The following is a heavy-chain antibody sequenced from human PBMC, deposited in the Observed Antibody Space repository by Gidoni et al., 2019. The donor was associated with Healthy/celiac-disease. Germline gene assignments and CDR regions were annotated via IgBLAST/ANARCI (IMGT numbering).Heavy chain of an antibody. CDR1: GFTFSSYG. J-gene: IGHJ6*02. Sequence: QVQLVESGGGVVQPGRSLRLYCEASGFTFSSYGMHWVRQAPGKGLEWVAVIAYDGSNKYYADSVKGRFTISRDNSKNTLYLQMNSLRAEDTAVYYCAKGMRQWLVWRDGMDVWGQGTTVTVSS. D-gene: IGHD6-19*01. CDR2: IAYDGSNK. CDR3: AKGMRQWLVWRDGMDV. V-gene: IGHV3-30*18.